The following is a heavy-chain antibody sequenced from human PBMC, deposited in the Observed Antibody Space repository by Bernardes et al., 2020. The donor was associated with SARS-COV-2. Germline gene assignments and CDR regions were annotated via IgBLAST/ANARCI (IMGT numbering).Heavy chain of an antibody. J-gene: IGHJ4*02. V-gene: IGHV4-39*01. CDR2: IYYSGRT. CDR3: ARLPGEYGGYDFDY. CDR1: GGSISSSRYY. D-gene: IGHD5-12*01. Sequence: SEPLSLTCTVSGGSISSSRYYWGWSLQPLGKGLEWIGSIYYSGRTYYNPSLKSRVTISVDTSEKQFSLKLSSVTAADTAVYYCARLPGEYGGYDFDYWGQGNLVTVSS.